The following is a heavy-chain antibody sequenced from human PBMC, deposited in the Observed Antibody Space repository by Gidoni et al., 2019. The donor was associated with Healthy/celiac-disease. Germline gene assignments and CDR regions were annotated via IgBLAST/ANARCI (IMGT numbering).Heavy chain of an antibody. V-gene: IGHV3-30-3*01. D-gene: IGHD5-12*01. CDR3: AREGRWLQSTFDY. CDR2: ISYDGSNK. Sequence: QVQLVESGGGVVQPGRSLRLSCAASGFPFSSYAMHWVRQAPGKGLEWVAVISYDGSNKYYADSVKGLFTISRDNSKNTLYLQMNSLRAEDTAVYYCAREGRWLQSTFDYWGQGTLVTVSS. J-gene: IGHJ4*02. CDR1: GFPFSSYA.